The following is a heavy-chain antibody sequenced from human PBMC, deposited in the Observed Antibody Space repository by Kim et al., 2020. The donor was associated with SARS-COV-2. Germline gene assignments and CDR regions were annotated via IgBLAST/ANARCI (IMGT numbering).Heavy chain of an antibody. V-gene: IGHV3-30*02. J-gene: IGHJ3*02. Sequence: GRFTISRDNSKNTLYLQMNSLRAEDTAVYYCAKGKDDILTGYWTEDAFDIWGQGTMVTVSS. D-gene: IGHD3-9*01. CDR3: AKGKDDILTGYWTEDAFDI.